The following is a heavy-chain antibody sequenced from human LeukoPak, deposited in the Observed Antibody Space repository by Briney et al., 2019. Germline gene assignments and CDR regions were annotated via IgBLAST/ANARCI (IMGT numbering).Heavy chain of an antibody. D-gene: IGHD3-22*01. Sequence: GGSLRLSCAASGFTFSSYEMNWVRQAPGKGLEWVSYISSSGSTIYYADSVKGRFTISRDNAKNSQYLQMNSLRAEDTAVYYCTRGPDYYDSSGLDYWGQGTLVTVSS. J-gene: IGHJ4*02. CDR1: GFTFSSYE. CDR3: TRGPDYYDSSGLDY. CDR2: ISSSGSTI. V-gene: IGHV3-48*03.